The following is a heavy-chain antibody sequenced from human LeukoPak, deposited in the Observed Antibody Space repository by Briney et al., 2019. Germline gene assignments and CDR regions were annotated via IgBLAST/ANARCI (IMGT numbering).Heavy chain of an antibody. Sequence: SETLSLTCTVSGGSIGSDYWSWIRQPPGKGLEWIGYIYYGGIANYTPSLKSRVTISLDTSKNQFSLKLNSVTAADTAVYYCARRHHNWDYWGQGTLVTVSS. CDR1: GGSIGSDY. J-gene: IGHJ4*02. D-gene: IGHD5-24*01. CDR2: IYYGGIA. CDR3: ARRHHNWDY. V-gene: IGHV4-59*08.